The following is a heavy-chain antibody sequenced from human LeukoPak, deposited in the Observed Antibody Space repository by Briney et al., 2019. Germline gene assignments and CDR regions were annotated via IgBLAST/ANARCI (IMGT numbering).Heavy chain of an antibody. V-gene: IGHV4-31*01. J-gene: IGHJ6*04. Sequence: SETLSLTCTVSGGSISSGGYYWSWIRQHPGKGLERIGHIYYSGSTYYNPSLKSQVTISVDTSKNQFSLKLSSVTAADTAVYYCAREVTIFGGVDVWGKGTTVTVSS. CDR1: GGSISSGGYY. CDR2: IYYSGST. D-gene: IGHD3-3*01. CDR3: AREVTIFGGVDV.